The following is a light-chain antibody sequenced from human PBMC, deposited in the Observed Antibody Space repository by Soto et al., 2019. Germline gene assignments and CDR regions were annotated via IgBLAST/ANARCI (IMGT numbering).Light chain of an antibody. Sequence: DIVMTQSPDSLAVSLGERATINCKSSQSVSYSSNNKNYLAWYQQKPGQPPKLLIYWASTRESGVPDRFSGSGSGTDVTLTISSLQAEDVAVYYCQQYYSTPPWTFGQGTKVEIK. J-gene: IGKJ1*01. V-gene: IGKV4-1*01. CDR3: QQYYSTPPWT. CDR1: QSVSYSSNNKNY. CDR2: WAS.